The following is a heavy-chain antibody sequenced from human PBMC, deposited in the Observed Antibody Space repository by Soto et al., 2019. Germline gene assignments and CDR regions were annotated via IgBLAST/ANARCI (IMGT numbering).Heavy chain of an antibody. Sequence: EVHLLESGGGLVQPGGSLRLSCAASGFTFTSYAMSWVRQAAGKGLEWVSTLSGSGDSTYYADSVKGRFIISRDNLKNTLHLQMNSLRADDTAVYYCAKGSSSDNYFYYGLDVWGQGTTVTVSS. CDR2: LSGSGDST. CDR3: AKGSSSDNYFYYGLDV. J-gene: IGHJ6*02. D-gene: IGHD6-6*01. CDR1: GFTFTSYA. V-gene: IGHV3-23*01.